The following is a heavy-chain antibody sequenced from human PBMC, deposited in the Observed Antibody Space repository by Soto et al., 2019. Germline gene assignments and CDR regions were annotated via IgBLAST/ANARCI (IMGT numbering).Heavy chain of an antibody. J-gene: IGHJ4*02. D-gene: IGHD2-15*01. CDR3: LRVVEAATRHTDSDS. CDR2: IFHGGST. V-gene: IGHV4-34*12. Sequence: SETLSLTCAVYGGSFSGYFWSWIRQPPGKGLEWIGEIFHGGSTNYSPSLKSRVTISVDTSKNQFSLELSSVTAADTAVYYCLRVVEAATRHTDSDSWGQGILVTVSS. CDR1: GGSFSGYF.